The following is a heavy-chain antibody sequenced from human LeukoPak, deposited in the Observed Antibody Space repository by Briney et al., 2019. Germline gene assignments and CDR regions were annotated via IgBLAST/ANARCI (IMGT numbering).Heavy chain of an antibody. D-gene: IGHD3-22*01. Sequence: GASVKVSCKASGYTFTSYGIIWVRQAPGQGLEWMGWISAYNGNTNYAQKLQGRVTMTTDTSTTTAYMELRSLRSDDTALYYRARWLRGYNDWFDPWGQGTLVTVSS. CDR1: GYTFTSYG. J-gene: IGHJ5*02. CDR3: ARWLRGYNDWFDP. V-gene: IGHV1-18*01. CDR2: ISAYNGNT.